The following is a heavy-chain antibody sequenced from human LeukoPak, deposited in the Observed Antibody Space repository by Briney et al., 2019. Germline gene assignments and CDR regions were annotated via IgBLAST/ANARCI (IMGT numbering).Heavy chain of an antibody. V-gene: IGHV4-59*08. Sequence: PSETLSLTCTVSGGSISSYYWSWIRQPPGKGLEWIGYVYYSGNTEYNPSLKSRVTVSVDTSKNQFSLKLNSVTAADTAVYYCARHPSRGDYGYAFDIWGQGTMVTVSS. CDR3: ARHPSRGDYGYAFDI. CDR1: GGSISSYY. J-gene: IGHJ3*02. CDR2: VYYSGNT. D-gene: IGHD4-17*01.